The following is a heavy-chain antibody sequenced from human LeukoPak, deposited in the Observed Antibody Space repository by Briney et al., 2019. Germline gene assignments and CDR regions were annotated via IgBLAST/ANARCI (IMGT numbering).Heavy chain of an antibody. V-gene: IGHV3-30-3*01. D-gene: IGHD6-19*01. Sequence: GGSLRLSCAASGFTFSSYAMHWVRQAPGKGLGWVAIISYDGSNKYYADSVKGRFTISRDNSKNTLYLQMNSLRAEDTAVYYCARAGSSGWYTDYWGQGTLVTVSS. CDR1: GFTFSSYA. J-gene: IGHJ4*02. CDR3: ARAGSSGWYTDY. CDR2: ISYDGSNK.